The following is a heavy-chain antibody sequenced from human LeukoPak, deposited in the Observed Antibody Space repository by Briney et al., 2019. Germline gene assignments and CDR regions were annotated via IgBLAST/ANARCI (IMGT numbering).Heavy chain of an antibody. CDR2: MIPILGIA. J-gene: IGHJ4*02. CDR1: RGTFSSYA. Sequence: SVKVSCKPFRGTFSSYAIRWLRQAPGHGRKWMGRMIPILGIANYAQKFQGRVTITADKSQKTAYKELSSLRSADPAVYYSLRASKYYGSVSYYNVVFDYWGQETLVTVSS. V-gene: IGHV1-69*04. CDR3: LRASKYYGSVSYYNVVFDY. D-gene: IGHD3-10*01.